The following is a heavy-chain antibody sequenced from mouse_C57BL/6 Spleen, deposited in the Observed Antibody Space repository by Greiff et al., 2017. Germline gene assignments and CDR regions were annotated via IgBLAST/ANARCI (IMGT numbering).Heavy chain of an antibody. D-gene: IGHD2-1*01. CDR2: FYPGSGSI. CDR3: ARDEKRSVYYGNCWGYFDY. Sequence: QVQLQQSGAELVKPGASVKLSCKASGYTFTEYTIHWVKQRSGQGLEWIGWFYPGSGSIKYNEKFKDKATLTADKSSSTAYLQLSRLTSEDSAVFLCARDEKRSVYYGNCWGYFDYWGQGTTLTVSS. CDR1: GYTFTEYT. J-gene: IGHJ2*01. V-gene: IGHV1-62-2*01.